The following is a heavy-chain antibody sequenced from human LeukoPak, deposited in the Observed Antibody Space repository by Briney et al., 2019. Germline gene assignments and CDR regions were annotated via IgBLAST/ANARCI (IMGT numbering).Heavy chain of an antibody. CDR2: IYYSGST. D-gene: IGHD1-26*01. CDR3: ARGRPYSGGYHLDY. Sequence: SETLSLTCTVSGDSTSSDRYYGGWVRQPPGKGLEWIGNIYYSGSTYYNPSLKSRVTMSVDTSKSQFFLKLNSVTAADTAVYYCARGRPYSGGYHLDYWGQGTLVTVSA. CDR1: GDSTSSDRYY. J-gene: IGHJ4*02. V-gene: IGHV4-39*02.